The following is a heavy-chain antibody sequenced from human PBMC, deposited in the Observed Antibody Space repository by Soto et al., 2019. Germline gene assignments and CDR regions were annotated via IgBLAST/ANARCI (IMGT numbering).Heavy chain of an antibody. CDR3: AKARHSTSWYGLEADF. V-gene: IGHV3-30*09. CDR2: ISYGGDNK. Sequence: QVQLVESGGGVVQPGRSLRLSCAASGFIFSDYAMHWVRQAPGKGLEWVAVISYGGDNKYYADSVRGRFAISRDNLKNTLDPQMNSLNPEDTAVYHCAKARHSTSWYGLEADFWGQGTLVTVSS. CDR1: GFIFSDYA. J-gene: IGHJ4*02. D-gene: IGHD6-13*01.